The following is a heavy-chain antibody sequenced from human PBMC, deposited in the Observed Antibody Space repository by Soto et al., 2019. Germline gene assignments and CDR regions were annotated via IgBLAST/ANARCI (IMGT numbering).Heavy chain of an antibody. CDR2: IIPIFGTA. CDR1: GGTFSSYA. J-gene: IGHJ6*02. Sequence: QVQLVQSGAEVKKPGSSVKVSCKASGGTFSSYAISWVRQAPGQGLEWMGGIIPIFGTANYAQKFQGRVTITADESTSTAYMELSSLRSEDTTVYYCAREGEEMALSGYYYYGMDVWGQGTTVTVSS. CDR3: AREGEEMALSGYYYYGMDV. D-gene: IGHD3-16*01. V-gene: IGHV1-69*01.